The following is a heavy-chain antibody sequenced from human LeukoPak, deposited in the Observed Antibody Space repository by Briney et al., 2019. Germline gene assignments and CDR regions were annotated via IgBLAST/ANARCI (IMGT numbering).Heavy chain of an antibody. CDR2: INPDNGNT. Sequence: ASVKVSCKAARYTFTTYPITWVRQAPGQGLEWMGWINPDNGNTIYAQKVQGRLTMTTDTPTTTAYMELRSLRSDDTAVYYCARVRTYSYGSGSYYWDYYFDYWGLGTLVTVSS. V-gene: IGHV1-18*01. J-gene: IGHJ4*02. D-gene: IGHD3-10*01. CDR1: RYTFTTYP. CDR3: ARVRTYSYGSGSYYWDYYFDY.